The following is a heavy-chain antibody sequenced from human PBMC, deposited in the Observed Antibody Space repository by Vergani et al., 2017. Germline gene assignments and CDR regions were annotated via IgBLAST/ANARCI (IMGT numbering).Heavy chain of an antibody. D-gene: IGHD6-19*01. V-gene: IGHV4-59*01. CDR1: GGSISSYY. J-gene: IGHJ4*02. CDR3: ASFRGRQWLVLG. Sequence: QVQLQESGPGLVKPSETLSLTCTVPGGSISSYYWSWIRQPPGKGLEWIGYIYYSGSTNYNPSLKSRVTISVDTSKNQFSLKLSAVTAADTAVYYCASFRGRQWLVLGWGQGTLVTVSS. CDR2: IYYSGST.